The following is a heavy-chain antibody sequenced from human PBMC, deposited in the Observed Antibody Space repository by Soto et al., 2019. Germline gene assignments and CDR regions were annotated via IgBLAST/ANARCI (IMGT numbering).Heavy chain of an antibody. V-gene: IGHV4-59*01. CDR2: IYYSGST. Sequence: SETLSLTCTVSGGSISSYYWSWIRQPPGKGLEWIGYIYYSGSTNYNPSLKSRVTISVDTSKNQFSLKLSSVTAADTAVYYCARAGTFLRLYYMDVWGKGTTVTVSS. CDR1: GGSISSYY. D-gene: IGHD3-3*02. CDR3: ARAGTFLRLYYMDV. J-gene: IGHJ6*03.